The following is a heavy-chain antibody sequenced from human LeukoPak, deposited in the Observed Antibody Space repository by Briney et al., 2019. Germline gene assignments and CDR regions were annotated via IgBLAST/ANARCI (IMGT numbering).Heavy chain of an antibody. CDR2: INHSGGT. D-gene: IGHD2-15*01. CDR1: GGSFSGYY. CDR3: ARVVREDTVVVVAATLFDY. V-gene: IGHV4-34*01. J-gene: IGHJ4*02. Sequence: SETLSLTCAVYGGSFSGYYWSWIRQPPGKGLEWIGEINHSGGTNYNPSLKSRVTISVDTSKNQFSLKLSSVTAADTAVYYCARVVREDTVVVVAATLFDYWGQGTLVTVSS.